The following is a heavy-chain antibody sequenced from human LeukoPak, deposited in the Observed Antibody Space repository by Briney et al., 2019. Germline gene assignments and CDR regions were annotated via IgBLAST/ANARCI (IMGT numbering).Heavy chain of an antibody. CDR1: GGSISSSSYY. J-gene: IGHJ1*01. CDR3: ASPGSGLTTFQH. V-gene: IGHV4-39*07. D-gene: IGHD3-3*01. Sequence: SETLSLTCTVSGGSISSSSYYWGWIRQPPGKGLEWIGSICYSGSTYYNPSLKSRVTISVDTSKNQFSLKLSSVTAADTAVYYCASPGSGLTTFQHWGQGTLVTVSS. CDR2: ICYSGST.